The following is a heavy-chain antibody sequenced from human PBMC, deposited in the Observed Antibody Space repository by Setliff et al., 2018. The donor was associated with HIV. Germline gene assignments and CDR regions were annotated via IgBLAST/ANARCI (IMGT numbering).Heavy chain of an antibody. CDR3: AETNGDEGGYVFHI. Sequence: KTSETLSLTCTVSGDSITSGHFYWGWIRQAPGKGLEWIGNILDGRVTFFNPSLRGRVTISVDASKNQVSLNLRSVTAADTVVYYCAETNGDEGGYVFHIWGQGTMVTVSS. V-gene: IGHV4-39*01. D-gene: IGHD4-17*01. CDR2: ILDGRVT. J-gene: IGHJ3*02. CDR1: GDSITSGHFY.